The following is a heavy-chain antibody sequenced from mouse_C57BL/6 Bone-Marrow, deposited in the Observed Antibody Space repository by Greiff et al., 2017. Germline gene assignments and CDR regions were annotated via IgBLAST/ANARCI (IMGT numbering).Heavy chain of an antibody. CDR1: GYTFTSYW. J-gene: IGHJ2*01. Sequence: VQLQQPGAELVKPGASVKLSCKASGYTFTSYWMQWVKQRPGQGLEWIGEIDPSDSYTNYNQKFKGKATLTVDTSSSTAYMQLGSLTSEDSAVYYCARTGPTVVATDYWGKGTTLTVSS. D-gene: IGHD1-1*01. V-gene: IGHV1-50*01. CDR2: IDPSDSYT. CDR3: ARTGPTVVATDY.